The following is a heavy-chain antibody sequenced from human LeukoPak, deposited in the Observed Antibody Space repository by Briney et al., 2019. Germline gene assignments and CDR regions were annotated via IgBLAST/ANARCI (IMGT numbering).Heavy chain of an antibody. CDR2: ISGSGGST. D-gene: IGHD3-9*01. CDR3: ARGGSYDIFGYYYYYMDV. J-gene: IGHJ6*03. V-gene: IGHV3-23*01. CDR1: GFTFSSYA. Sequence: GGSLRLSCAASGFTFSSYAMSWVRQAPGKGLEWVSAISGSGGSTYYADSVKGRFTISRDNSKNTLYLQMSSLRSEDTAVYYCARGGSYDIFGYYYYYMDVWGKGTTVTISS.